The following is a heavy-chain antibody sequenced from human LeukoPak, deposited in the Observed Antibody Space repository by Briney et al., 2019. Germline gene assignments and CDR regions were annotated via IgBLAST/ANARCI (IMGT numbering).Heavy chain of an antibody. V-gene: IGHV3-7*01. CDR1: GFTFNTFW. J-gene: IGHJ5*02. CDR2: INQGGRDT. D-gene: IGHD6-19*01. CDR3: ARDPYSSGFSWFDP. Sequence: GGSLRLSCEASGFTFNTFWMSWVRQAPGKGLEWVANINQGGRDTNYVDSVKGRFTISRDNAKNSLYLQMNSLRAEDTAVYYCARDPYSSGFSWFDPWGQGTLVTVSS.